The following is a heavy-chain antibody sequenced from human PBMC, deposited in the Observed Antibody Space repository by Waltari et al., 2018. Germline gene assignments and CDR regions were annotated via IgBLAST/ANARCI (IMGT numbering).Heavy chain of an antibody. CDR2: IYHSGST. J-gene: IGHJ6*02. D-gene: IGHD4-17*01. CDR3: ARDTVTYYYYYGMDV. CDR1: GYSISSGYY. Sequence: QVQLQESGPGLVKPSETLSLTCAVSGYSISSGYYWGWIRQPPGKGLEWIGSIYHSGSTYYNPSLKSRVTISVDTSKNQFSLKLSSVTAADTAVYYCARDTVTYYYYYGMDVWGQGTTVTVSS. V-gene: IGHV4-38-2*02.